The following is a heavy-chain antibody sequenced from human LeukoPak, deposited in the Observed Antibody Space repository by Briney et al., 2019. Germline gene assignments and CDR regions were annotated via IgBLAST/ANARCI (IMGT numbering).Heavy chain of an antibody. CDR3: ARGEFMVRGNWFDP. CDR2: IIPIFGTA. Sequence: SVKVSCKASGGTFSSYAISWVRQAPGQGLEWMGGIIPIFGTANYAQKFQGRVTITADESTSTAYMELSSLRSEDTAVCYCARGEFMVRGNWFDPWGQGTLVTVSS. CDR1: GGTFSSYA. V-gene: IGHV1-69*13. J-gene: IGHJ5*02. D-gene: IGHD3-10*01.